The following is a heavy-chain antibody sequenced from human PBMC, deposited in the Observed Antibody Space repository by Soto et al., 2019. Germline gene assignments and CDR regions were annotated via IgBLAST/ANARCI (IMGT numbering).Heavy chain of an antibody. Sequence: GGSLRLSCAASGFTFSNAWMNWVRQAPGKGLEWVGHIKSKTDGGTTDYAAPVKGRFTISRDDSKNTLYLQMNSLKTEDTAVYYCTTVPDIVLVPAEYRMGYYYYGMDVWGQGTTVTVSS. V-gene: IGHV3-15*07. J-gene: IGHJ6*02. CDR3: TTVPDIVLVPAEYRMGYYYYGMDV. CDR2: IKSKTDGGTT. D-gene: IGHD2-2*01. CDR1: GFTFSNAW.